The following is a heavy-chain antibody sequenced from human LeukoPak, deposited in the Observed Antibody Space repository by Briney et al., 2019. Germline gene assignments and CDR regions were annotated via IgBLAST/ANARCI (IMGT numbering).Heavy chain of an antibody. V-gene: IGHV4-39*02. D-gene: IGHD2-21*02. Sequence: SETLSLTCNVSGGSISSNTYYWPWIRQPPGEGLEWIGSIYRTGTTYYNPPVKTRPTISLDTSKNDLSLKLRSVTAADTAVYYCATVRTSGCYYAFAVWGQGTMISVSS. CDR1: GGSISSNTYY. CDR3: ATVRTSGCYYAFAV. CDR2: IYRTGTT. J-gene: IGHJ3*01.